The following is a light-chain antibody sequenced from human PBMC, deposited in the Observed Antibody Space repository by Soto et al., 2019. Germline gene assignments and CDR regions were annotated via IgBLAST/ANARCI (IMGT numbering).Light chain of an antibody. J-gene: IGKJ3*01. Sequence: EIVLTQSPATLSLSPGDRATLSCRASQSVGSYLGWYQQRPGQAPRLLIYDSSNRATGIPARFSGSGSGTDFTLTISSLEPDDFAVYYCQQYYATPFTFGPGTKVDI. CDR3: QQYYATPFT. V-gene: IGKV3-11*01. CDR2: DSS. CDR1: QSVGSY.